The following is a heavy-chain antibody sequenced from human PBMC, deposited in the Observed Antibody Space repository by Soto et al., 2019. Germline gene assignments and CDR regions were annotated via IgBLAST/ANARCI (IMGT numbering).Heavy chain of an antibody. D-gene: IGHD1-26*01. CDR2: INPNSGGT. V-gene: IGHV1-2*02. CDR3: ARDAPKIGWKWDPNFDY. CDR1: GYTFTGYY. Sequence: GASVKVSCKASGYTFTGYYMHWVRQAPGQGLEWMGWINPNSGGTNYAQKFQGRVTMTRDTSISTAYMELSRLRSDDTAVYYCARDAPKIGWKWDPNFDYWGQGTLVIVSS. J-gene: IGHJ4*02.